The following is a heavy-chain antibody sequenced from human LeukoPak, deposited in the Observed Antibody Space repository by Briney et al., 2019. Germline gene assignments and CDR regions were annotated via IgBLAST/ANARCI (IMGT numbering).Heavy chain of an antibody. D-gene: IGHD3-22*01. J-gene: IGHJ4*02. CDR2: ISSYNGNT. V-gene: IGHV1-18*01. CDR1: GYLFHNYG. CDR3: ARDIGQWGYYDSRGHFRDF. Sequence: ASVKVSCKASGYLFHNYGFSWVRQAPGQGLEWMGWISSYNGNTKYAQELQGRVTMSTDTSTNTAYMELRSLRSDDPAVYFCARDIGQWGYYDSRGHFRDFWGQGTLVTVSS.